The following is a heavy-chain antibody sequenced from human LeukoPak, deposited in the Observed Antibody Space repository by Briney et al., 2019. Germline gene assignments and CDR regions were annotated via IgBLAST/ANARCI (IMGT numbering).Heavy chain of an antibody. D-gene: IGHD6-13*01. CDR1: GFTFSSYG. CDR2: ISYDGSNK. J-gene: IGHJ5*02. Sequence: GRSLRLSCAASGFTFSSYGMHWVRQAPGKGLEWVAVISYDGSNKYYADSVKGRFTISRDNSKNTLYLQMNSLRAEDTAVYYCAKVGQQLPRGWFDPWGQGTLVTVSS. V-gene: IGHV3-30*18. CDR3: AKVGQQLPRGWFDP.